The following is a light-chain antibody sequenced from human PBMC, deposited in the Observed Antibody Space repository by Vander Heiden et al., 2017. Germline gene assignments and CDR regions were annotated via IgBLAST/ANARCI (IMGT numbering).Light chain of an antibody. J-gene: IGKJ1*01. CDR2: AAS. CDR3: QQEDSSPRT. Sequence: AIRMTQSPSSFSASTGDRVTITCRASQGISSYLAWYQQKPGKAPKLLIYAASTLQSGVPSRFSGSGSGTDFTLTISCLQSEDFATYYCQQEDSSPRTFGQGTKVXIK. V-gene: IGKV1-8*01. CDR1: QGISSY.